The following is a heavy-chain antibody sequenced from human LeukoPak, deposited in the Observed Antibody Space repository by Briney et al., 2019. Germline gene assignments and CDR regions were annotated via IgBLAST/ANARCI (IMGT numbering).Heavy chain of an antibody. CDR3: ARAIWSNYVDY. CDR2: IYHSGST. J-gene: IGHJ4*02. D-gene: IGHD3-3*01. Sequence: SETLSLTCAVSGGSISSGGYSWSWIRQPPGKGLEWIGYIYHSGSTYYNPSLKSRVTISVDRSKNQFSLKLSSVTAADTAVYYSARAIWSNYVDYWGQGTLVTVSS. CDR1: GGSISSGGYS. V-gene: IGHV4-30-2*01.